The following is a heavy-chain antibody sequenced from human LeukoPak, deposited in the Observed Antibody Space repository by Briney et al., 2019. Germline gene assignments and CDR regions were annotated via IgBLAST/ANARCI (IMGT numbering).Heavy chain of an antibody. CDR3: AREYRSGDFDY. CDR1: GFTFSSYW. V-gene: IGHV3-74*01. CDR2: MNSDVSSR. Sequence: GGSLRFSCAASGFTFSSYWMHWVRQAPGKGLVWVSVSRMNSDVSSRSYADSVKGRFTISRDNAKNTLYLQMNSLRAEDTAVYYCAREYRSGDFDYWGQGTLVTVSS. D-gene: IGHD3-10*01. J-gene: IGHJ4*02.